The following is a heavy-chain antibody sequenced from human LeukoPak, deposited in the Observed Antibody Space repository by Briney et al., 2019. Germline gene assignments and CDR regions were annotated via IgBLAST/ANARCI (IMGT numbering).Heavy chain of an antibody. J-gene: IGHJ4*02. CDR3: AREGNVGYCSSTSCYGPNYFDY. V-gene: IGHV4-59*12. CDR2: IYYSGST. Sequence: PSETLSLTCTVSGGSISSYYWSWIRQPPGKGLEWIGYIYYSGSTNYNPSLKSRVTISVDTSKNQFSLKLSSVTAADTAVYYCAREGNVGYCSSTSCYGPNYFDYWGQGTLVTVSS. CDR1: GGSISSYY. D-gene: IGHD2-2*01.